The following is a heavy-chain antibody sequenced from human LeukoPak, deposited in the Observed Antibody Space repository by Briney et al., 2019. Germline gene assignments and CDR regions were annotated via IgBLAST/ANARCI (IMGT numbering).Heavy chain of an antibody. V-gene: IGHV1-24*01. CDR1: GYTLTELS. D-gene: IGHD1-26*01. J-gene: IGHJ5*02. CDR3: ATGPGGPGVGAPGDWFDP. CDR2: FDPEDGET. Sequence: ASVKVSGKVSGYTLTELSMHWVRQAPGKGLEWMGGFDPEDGETIYAQKFQGRVTMTEDTSTDTAYMELSSLRSEDTAVYYCATGPGGPGVGAPGDWFDPWGQGTLDTASS.